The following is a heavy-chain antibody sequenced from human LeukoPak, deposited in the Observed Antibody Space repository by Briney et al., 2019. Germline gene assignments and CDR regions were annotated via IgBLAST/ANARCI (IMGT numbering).Heavy chain of an antibody. D-gene: IGHD6-19*01. V-gene: IGHV4-4*07. J-gene: IGHJ4*02. Sequence: SETLSLTCTVSGGSISSYYWSWIRQPAGKGLEWIGRMNSSGNTNYNPSLKSRVTMSVDTSKNQFSLKLSSVTAADTAVYYCAREYSSDRYFDYWGQGTLVTVSS. CDR1: GGSISSYY. CDR3: AREYSSDRYFDY. CDR2: MNSSGNT.